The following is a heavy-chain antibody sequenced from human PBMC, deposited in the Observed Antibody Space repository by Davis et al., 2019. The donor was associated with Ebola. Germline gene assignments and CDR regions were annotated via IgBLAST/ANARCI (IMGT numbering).Heavy chain of an antibody. CDR1: RYTFTSYP. D-gene: IGHD6-19*01. J-gene: IGHJ4*02. Sequence: ASVTVSCKASRYTFTSYPMHWARQAPGQRLEWMGWINVDNGNTKYSHNFQARVTITRDTSASTAYMELSSLTSEDTAVYYCARDRERGGWYPKKIDYWGQGTLVTVSS. CDR2: INVDNGNT. V-gene: IGHV1-3*01. CDR3: ARDRERGGWYPKKIDY.